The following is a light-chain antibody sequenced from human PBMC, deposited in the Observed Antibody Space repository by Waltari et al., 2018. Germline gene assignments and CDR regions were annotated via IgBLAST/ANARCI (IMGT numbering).Light chain of an antibody. CDR1: QSVGTY. Sequence: EIVLTQSPAILSFSPGGRATLSCRASQSVGTYLAWYQQRPGQSPRLLIYDASYRATGIPARFSGSGSETDFTLTISSLQPEDFAVYYCQQRRNWPLTFGGGTRVQI. CDR3: QQRRNWPLT. CDR2: DAS. J-gene: IGKJ4*01. V-gene: IGKV3-11*01.